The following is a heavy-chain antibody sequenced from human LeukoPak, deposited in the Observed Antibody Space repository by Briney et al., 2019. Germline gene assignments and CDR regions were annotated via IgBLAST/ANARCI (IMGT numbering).Heavy chain of an antibody. J-gene: IGHJ4*02. D-gene: IGHD2-21*02. CDR2: ISYDGSNK. Sequence: TGGSLRLSCAASGFTFSSYGMHWVRQAPGKGLEWVAVISYDGSNKYYADSVKGRFTISRDNSKNTLYLQMNSLRAEDTAVHYCAKDLFGGDPDYWGQGTLVTVSS. CDR3: AKDLFGGDPDY. CDR1: GFTFSSYG. V-gene: IGHV3-30*18.